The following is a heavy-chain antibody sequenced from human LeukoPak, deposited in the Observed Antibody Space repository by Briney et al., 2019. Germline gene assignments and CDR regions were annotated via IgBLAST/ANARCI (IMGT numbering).Heavy chain of an antibody. J-gene: IGHJ4*02. V-gene: IGHV3-33*06. Sequence: PGGSLRLSCAASGFTFSSYGMHWVRQAPGKGLEWVAVIWYDGSNKYYADSVKGRFTISRDNSKNTLYLQMNSLRAEDTAVYYCAKGLGYSYGSNLDYWGQGTLVTVSS. D-gene: IGHD5-18*01. CDR1: GFTFSSYG. CDR2: IWYDGSNK. CDR3: AKGLGYSYGSNLDY.